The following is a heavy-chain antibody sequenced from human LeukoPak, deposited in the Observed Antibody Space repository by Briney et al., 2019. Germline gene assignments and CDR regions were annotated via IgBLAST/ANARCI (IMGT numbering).Heavy chain of an antibody. Sequence: PSETLSLTCAVYGGSFSGYYWSWIRQPPGKGLEWIGEINHSGSTNYNPSLKSRVTISVDTSKNQFSLKLSSVTAADTAVYYCVRVWYSGYPKKFDYWGQGTLVTVSS. CDR3: VRVWYSGYPKKFDY. D-gene: IGHD5-12*01. J-gene: IGHJ4*02. V-gene: IGHV4-34*01. CDR1: GGSFSGYY. CDR2: INHSGST.